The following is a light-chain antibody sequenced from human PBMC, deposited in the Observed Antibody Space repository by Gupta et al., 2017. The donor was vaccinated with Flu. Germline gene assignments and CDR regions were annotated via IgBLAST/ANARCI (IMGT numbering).Light chain of an antibody. J-gene: IGLJ3*02. CDR2: ENI. Sequence: HSVLTQPPSMSAAPGQKVPFTYSGSSSNLGDGYVSCYQQVTGTAPKLLIYENIQRPSGMPDSFSGSKYGTSATVGTTGLQPGDEADYYCASWDDSLSGWVFGGGTKLTVL. CDR3: ASWDDSLSGWV. V-gene: IGLV1-51*02. CDR1: SSNLGDGY.